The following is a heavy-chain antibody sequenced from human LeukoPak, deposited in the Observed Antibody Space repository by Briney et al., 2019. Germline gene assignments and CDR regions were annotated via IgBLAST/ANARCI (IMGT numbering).Heavy chain of an antibody. J-gene: IGHJ6*02. CDR1: GGSISSSNW. Sequence: SETLSLTCAVSGGSISSSNWWSWVRQPPGKGLEWIGSIYYSGSTYYNPSLKSRVTISVDTSKNQFSLKLSSVTAADTAVYYCARECGAWGYYYGMDVWGQGTMVTVSS. D-gene: IGHD3-16*01. V-gene: IGHV4-4*02. CDR2: IYYSGST. CDR3: ARECGAWGYYYGMDV.